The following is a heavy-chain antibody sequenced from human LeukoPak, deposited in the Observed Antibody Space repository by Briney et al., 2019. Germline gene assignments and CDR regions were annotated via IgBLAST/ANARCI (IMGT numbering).Heavy chain of an antibody. CDR2: ITGSGGST. CDR3: ARELFDFDY. J-gene: IGHJ4*02. V-gene: IGHV3-23*01. Sequence: GGSLRLSCAPSGFTFDDFAMTWVHQAPGKGLEWVSEITGSGGSTYYADSVKGRFTISRDNSKNTLYLQMNSLRAEDTAIYYCARELFDFDYWGQGTLVTVSS. CDR1: GFTFDDFA. D-gene: IGHD3-10*01.